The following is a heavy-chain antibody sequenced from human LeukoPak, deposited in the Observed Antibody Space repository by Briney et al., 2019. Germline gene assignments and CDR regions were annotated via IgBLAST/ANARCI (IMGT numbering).Heavy chain of an antibody. CDR1: GSTFSSYW. J-gene: IGHJ4*02. V-gene: IGHV3-7*01. CDR3: AREYYFDY. Sequence: TGGSLRLSCAASGSTFSSYWMSWVRQAPGKGLEWVAKIKQDGSEKYYVDSVKGRFTISRDNAKNSLYLQMNSLRAEDTAVYYCAREYYFDYWGQGTLVTVSS. CDR2: IKQDGSEK.